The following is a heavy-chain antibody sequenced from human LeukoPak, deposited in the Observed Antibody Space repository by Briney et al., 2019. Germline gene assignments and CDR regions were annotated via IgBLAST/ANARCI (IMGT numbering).Heavy chain of an antibody. V-gene: IGHV1-18*01. CDR2: ISANNGET. J-gene: IGHJ4*02. CDR1: GYTFSNYG. Sequence: ASVKVSCKASGYTFSNYGISWVRQAPGQGLEWMAWISANNGETRYAQNLQGRVTMTTDTSTSTAYMELRSLRSDDTAVYYCARVPPSAHQMLSSDYWGQGTQVTVSS. D-gene: IGHD2-2*01. CDR3: ARVPPSAHQMLSSDY.